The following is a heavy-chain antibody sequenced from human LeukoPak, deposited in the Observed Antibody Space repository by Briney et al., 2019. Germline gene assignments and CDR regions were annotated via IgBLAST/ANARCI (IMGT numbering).Heavy chain of an antibody. Sequence: SETLSLTCSVYGGSFSGYYWTWIRQPPGKGLEWIGEINHSGSTNYNPSLKSRVTISVDTSKNQFSPKLSSVTAADTAVYYCARDTSSGCYGYWGQGTLVTVSS. CDR3: ARDTSSGCYGY. CDR2: INHSGST. V-gene: IGHV4-34*01. J-gene: IGHJ4*02. D-gene: IGHD3-22*01. CDR1: GGSFSGYY.